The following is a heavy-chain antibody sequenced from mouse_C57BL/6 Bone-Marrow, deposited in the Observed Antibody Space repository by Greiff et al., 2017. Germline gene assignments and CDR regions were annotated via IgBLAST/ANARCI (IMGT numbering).Heavy chain of an antibody. CDR3: AREPTIVTTVFYWYFDV. Sequence: DVHLVESGGDLVKPGGSLKLSCAASGFTFSSYCMSWVRQTPDKRLEWVATISTGGIFTYYPAILQGLFPISSDNAKHTLSLQMSSLKSEDTALYYCAREPTIVTTVFYWYFDVWGSGTTVTVSS. V-gene: IGHV5-6*01. J-gene: IGHJ1*01. CDR2: ISTGGIFT. CDR1: GFTFSSYC. D-gene: IGHD2-5*01.